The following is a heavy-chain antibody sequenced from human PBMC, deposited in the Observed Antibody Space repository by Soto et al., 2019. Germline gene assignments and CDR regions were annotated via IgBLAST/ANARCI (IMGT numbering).Heavy chain of an antibody. CDR1: GYTFTDYY. D-gene: IGHD6-19*01. V-gene: IGHV1-2*04. J-gene: IGHJ1*01. CDR3: ARSPTYSTGWSTFQY. CDR2: INPNVGDT. Sequence: QVQLVQSGVEVKKPGASVKVSCKASGYTFTDYYMHWVRQAPGQGLEWMGWINPNVGDTNHAQKFQDWVTMTRDTSINTAYMELSSLKSDDTAVYYCARSPTYSTGWSTFQYWGQGTLVTVST.